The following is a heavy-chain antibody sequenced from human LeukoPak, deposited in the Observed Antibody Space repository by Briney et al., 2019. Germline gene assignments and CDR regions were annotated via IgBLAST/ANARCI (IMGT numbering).Heavy chain of an antibody. D-gene: IGHD1-26*01. CDR1: GFTFSSYS. Sequence: GRSLRLSCAASGFTFSSYSMNWVRQAPGKGLEWVSSISSSSRYIYYADSVKGRFTISRDNAKNSLYLQMNSLRAEDTAVYYCARAAGIGKWEPLYYWGQGTLVTVSS. V-gene: IGHV3-21*01. CDR3: ARAAGIGKWEPLYY. J-gene: IGHJ4*02. CDR2: ISSSSRYI.